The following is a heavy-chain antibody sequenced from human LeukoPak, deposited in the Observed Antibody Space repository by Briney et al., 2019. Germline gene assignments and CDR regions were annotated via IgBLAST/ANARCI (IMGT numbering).Heavy chain of an antibody. CDR2: IYYSGST. CDR1: GGSISSYY. V-gene: IGHV4-59*01. CDR3: ARGYGDYDNWFAP. Sequence: PSETLSLTCTVSGGSISSYYWSWIRQPPGKGLEWIGYIYYSGSTNYNPSLKSRVTISVDTSKNQFSLKLSSVTAADTAVYYCARGYGDYDNWFAPWGQGTLVTVSS. D-gene: IGHD4-17*01. J-gene: IGHJ5*02.